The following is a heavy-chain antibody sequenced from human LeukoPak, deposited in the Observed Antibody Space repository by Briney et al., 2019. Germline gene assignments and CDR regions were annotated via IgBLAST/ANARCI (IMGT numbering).Heavy chain of an antibody. D-gene: IGHD6-19*01. CDR3: AKRGPGGSSGWYLFDY. CDR2: ISGSGGST. CDR1: GFTFSSYA. V-gene: IGHV3-23*01. J-gene: IGHJ4*02. Sequence: GGSLRLSCAASGFTFSSYAMSWVRQAPGKGLEWVSAISGSGGSTYYADSVKGRFTFSRDNSKNTLYLQMNSLRAEDTAVYYCAKRGPGGSSGWYLFDYWGQGTLVTVSS.